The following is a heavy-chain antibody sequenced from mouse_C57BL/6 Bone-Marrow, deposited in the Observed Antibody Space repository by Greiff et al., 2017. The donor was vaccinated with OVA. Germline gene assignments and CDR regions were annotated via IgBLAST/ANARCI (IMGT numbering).Heavy chain of an antibody. V-gene: IGHV1-64*01. Sequence: QVQLQQPGAELVKPGASVKLSCKASGYTFTSYWMHWVKQRPGQGLEWIGMIHPNSGSTNYNEKFKSKATLTVDKSSSTAYMQLSSLTSEDSAVYYCARNGIYYDYRYAMDYWGQGTSVTVSS. J-gene: IGHJ4*01. CDR2: IHPNSGST. D-gene: IGHD2-4*01. CDR1: GYTFTSYW. CDR3: ARNGIYYDYRYAMDY.